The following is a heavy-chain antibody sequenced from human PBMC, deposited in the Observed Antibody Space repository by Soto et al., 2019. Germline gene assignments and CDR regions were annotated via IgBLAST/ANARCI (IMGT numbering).Heavy chain of an antibody. Sequence: ASVKVSCKASGYTFTNYGINWLRQARGQGIEWMGWFNPKNGNTNYAQTFEGRLTLTTDTSTSTAFMELSNLRSDDTAFYYCARVTFGGPFDSCRQRTLVTVSS. J-gene: IGHJ4*02. CDR2: FNPKNGNT. CDR3: ARVTFGGPFDS. D-gene: IGHD1-20*01. CDR1: GYTFTNYG. V-gene: IGHV1-18*01.